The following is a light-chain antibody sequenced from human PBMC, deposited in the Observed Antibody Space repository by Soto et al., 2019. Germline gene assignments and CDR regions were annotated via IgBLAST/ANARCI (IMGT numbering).Light chain of an antibody. Sequence: EIVLTQSPATLSLSPGEIATLSFSASQSVHSSLAWFQQKPGQAPRLLIYDASNRATGIPARFSGSESGTDFTLTISRLEPEDFAVYYCQQYASSPWTFGQGTKVDIK. CDR1: QSVHSS. V-gene: IGKV3-11*01. J-gene: IGKJ1*01. CDR2: DAS. CDR3: QQYASSPWT.